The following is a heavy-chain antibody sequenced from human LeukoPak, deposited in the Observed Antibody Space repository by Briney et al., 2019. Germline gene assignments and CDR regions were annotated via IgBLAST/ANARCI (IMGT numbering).Heavy chain of an antibody. V-gene: IGHV4-59*01. CDR2: IHYTGST. Sequence: SVTLPLTCTVSGASINRDYWSWLRQTPGKGLEWIGYIHYTGSTNYNPSLKSRVTISLDTSKNQFSLKLSSVTAADTAVYYCARESNYHASLGYNWFDPWGQGTLVTVSS. CDR3: ARESNYHASLGYNWFDP. CDR1: GASINRDY. J-gene: IGHJ5*02. D-gene: IGHD2-8*01.